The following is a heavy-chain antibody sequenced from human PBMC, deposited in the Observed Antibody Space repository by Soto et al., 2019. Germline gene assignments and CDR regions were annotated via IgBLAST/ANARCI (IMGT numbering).Heavy chain of an antibody. CDR1: GGSVSSGHYY. D-gene: IGHD6-19*01. J-gene: IGHJ4*02. CDR2: ISYTGST. Sequence: QVQLQESGPGLVRPSETLSLTCTVSGGSVSSGHYYWSWSRQPPGKGLEWIGYISYTGSTNYNPSLKSRVTISVDTSMNQFSLKMNSVTAADTAVYYCARSGAGSGWLGGQGTLVTVSS. CDR3: ARSGAGSGWL. V-gene: IGHV4-61*01.